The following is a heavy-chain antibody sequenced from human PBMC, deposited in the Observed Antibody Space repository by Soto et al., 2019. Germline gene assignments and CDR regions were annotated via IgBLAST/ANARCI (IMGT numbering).Heavy chain of an antibody. CDR3: ARDLQLVYLGGASYYGMDV. D-gene: IGHD2-2*02. J-gene: IGHJ6*02. CDR1: GFTFSSYG. Sequence: QVQLVESGGGVVQPGRSLRLSCAASGFTFSSYGMHWVRQAPGKGLEWVAVISYDGSNKYYADSVKGRFTISRDNAKNSLHLQMNSLRAEDTAVYYCARDLQLVYLGGASYYGMDVWGQGTTVTVSS. CDR2: ISYDGSNK. V-gene: IGHV3-30*03.